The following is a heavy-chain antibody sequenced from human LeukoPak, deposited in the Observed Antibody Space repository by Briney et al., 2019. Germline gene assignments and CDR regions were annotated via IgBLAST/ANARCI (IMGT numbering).Heavy chain of an antibody. V-gene: IGHV3-23*01. J-gene: IGHJ4*02. Sequence: GGSLRLSCAASGFTFSNYMMHWVRQAPGKGLEWVSAISGSGGSTYYADSVKGRFTISRDNSKNTLYLQMNSLRAEDTAVYYCAKDGGYCSSTSCYGNDYWGQGTLVTVSS. D-gene: IGHD2-2*01. CDR3: AKDGGYCSSTSCYGNDY. CDR1: GFTFSNYM. CDR2: ISGSGGST.